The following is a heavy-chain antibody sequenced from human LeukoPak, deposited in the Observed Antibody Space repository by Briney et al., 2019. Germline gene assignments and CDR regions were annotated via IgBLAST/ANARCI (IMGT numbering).Heavy chain of an antibody. V-gene: IGHV3-15*01. CDR1: GFTSSNAW. CDR2: IKSKTDGGTT. J-gene: IGHJ6*02. D-gene: IGHD4-17*01. CDR3: TTGKAVTTYYYYGMDV. Sequence: GGSLRLSCAASGFTSSNAWMSWVRQAPGKGLEWVGRIKSKTDGGTTDYAAPVKGRFTISRDDSKNTLYLQMNSLKTEDTAVYYCTTGKAVTTYYYYGMDVWGQGTTVTVSS.